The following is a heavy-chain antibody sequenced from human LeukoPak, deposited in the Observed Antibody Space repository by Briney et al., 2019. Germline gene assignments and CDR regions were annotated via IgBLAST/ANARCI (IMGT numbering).Heavy chain of an antibody. CDR2: INPNSGGT. CDR3: ARVDYGDYGHVDY. CDR1: GYTFTGYY. Sequence: ASVKVSCKASGYTFTGYYMHWVRQAPGQGLEWMGWINPNSGGTNYAQKFQGRVTMTRDTSISTAYMELSRLRSDDTAMYYCARVDYGDYGHVDYWGQGTLVTVSS. V-gene: IGHV1-2*02. J-gene: IGHJ4*02. D-gene: IGHD4-17*01.